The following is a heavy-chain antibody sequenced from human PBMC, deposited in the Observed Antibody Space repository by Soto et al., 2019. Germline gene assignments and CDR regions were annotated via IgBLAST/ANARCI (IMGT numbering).Heavy chain of an antibody. V-gene: IGHV3-15*01. Sequence: KPGGSLRLSCAASGFTFSDAWMSWVRQAPGKGLEWVGRIKSKTDGGTRDYAAPVKGRVTISRDDSKNTLYLQMNSPKTEDTAVYYCTCLHYDILTGSKWQYFDYWGRGTLVTVSS. CDR1: GFTFSDAW. CDR3: TCLHYDILTGSKWQYFDY. CDR2: IKSKTDGGTR. J-gene: IGHJ4*02. D-gene: IGHD3-9*01.